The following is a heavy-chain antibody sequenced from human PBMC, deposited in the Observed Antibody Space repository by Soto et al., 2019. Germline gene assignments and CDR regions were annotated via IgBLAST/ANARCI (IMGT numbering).Heavy chain of an antibody. D-gene: IGHD6-13*01. CDR1: GGSISSGGYS. Sequence: QLQLQESGSGLVKPSQTLSLTCAVSGGSISSGGYSWSWIRQPPGKGLEWIGYIYHSGSTYYNPSLKSRVTIAVDRSKNQFSLKLSSVTAADTAVYYCAGGLLTAAASDWFDPWGQGTLVTVSS. J-gene: IGHJ5*02. V-gene: IGHV4-30-2*01. CDR3: AGGLLTAAASDWFDP. CDR2: IYHSGST.